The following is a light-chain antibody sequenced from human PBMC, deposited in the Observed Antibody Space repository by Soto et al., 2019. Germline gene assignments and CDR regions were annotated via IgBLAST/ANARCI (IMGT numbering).Light chain of an antibody. CDR1: QSVSSY. V-gene: IGKV3-11*01. CDR2: DAS. Sequence: EIVLTQSPATLSLSPGERATLSCRASQSVSSYLAWYQQKPGQAPRLLIYDASNRATGIPARFSGSGFGTDFTFTISSLEPEDFAVYYCQQRSNWQITFGQGTRLEIK. J-gene: IGKJ5*01. CDR3: QQRSNWQIT.